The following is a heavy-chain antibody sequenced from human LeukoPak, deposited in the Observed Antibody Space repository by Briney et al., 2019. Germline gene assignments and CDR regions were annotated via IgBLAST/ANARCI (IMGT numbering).Heavy chain of an antibody. J-gene: IGHJ4*02. D-gene: IGHD4-23*01. V-gene: IGHV4-30-4*08. CDR3: ARGRPTVVTPGEVDY. CDR2: IYYSGST. Sequence: PSETLSLTCTVSGGSISSGEYYWSWIRQPPGKGLEWIGYIYYSGSTYYNPSLKSRVTISVDTSKNQFSLKLSSVTAADTAVYYCARGRPTVVTPGEVDYWGQGTLVTVSS. CDR1: GGSISSGEYY.